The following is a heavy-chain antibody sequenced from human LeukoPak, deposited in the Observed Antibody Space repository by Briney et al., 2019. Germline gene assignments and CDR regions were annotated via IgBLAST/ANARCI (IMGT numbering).Heavy chain of an antibody. CDR2: IYTSGST. CDR3: ARDCSSTSCYAGGYYYYGMDV. CDR1: GGSISSYY. D-gene: IGHD2-2*01. J-gene: IGHJ6*02. Sequence: SETLPLTCTVSGGSISSYYWSWIRQPAGKGLEWIGRIYTSGSTNYNPSLKSRVTMSVDTSKNQFSLKLSSVTAADTAVYYCARDCSSTSCYAGGYYYYGMDVWGQGTTVTVSS. V-gene: IGHV4-4*07.